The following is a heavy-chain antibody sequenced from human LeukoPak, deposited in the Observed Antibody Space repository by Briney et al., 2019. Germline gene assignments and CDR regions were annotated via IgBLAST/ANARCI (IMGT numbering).Heavy chain of an antibody. D-gene: IGHD3-10*01. Sequence: GGSLRLSCEASGFTFSRYWMHWVRHVPGKGLVWVSRIKSGGCSTIYADSVKGRFTISRDNAKNTLYLQMNSPRGDDTAVYYCARDQHGFGELVDYWGQGTPVTVSS. CDR3: ARDQHGFGELVDY. CDR1: GFTFSRYW. V-gene: IGHV3-74*01. CDR2: IKSGGCST. J-gene: IGHJ4*02.